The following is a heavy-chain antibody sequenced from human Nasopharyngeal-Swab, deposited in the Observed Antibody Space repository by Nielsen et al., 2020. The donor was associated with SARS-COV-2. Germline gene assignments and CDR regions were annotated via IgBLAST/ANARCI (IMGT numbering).Heavy chain of an antibody. Sequence: GESLKISCAASGFTFSSFPIHWVRQAPGKGLEWVTVISYDGSNKYYADSVKGRFTISRDNSKNTLYLQMNSLRAEDTAVYYCARALGSWFWGASDIWGQGTMVTVSS. CDR2: ISYDGSNK. D-gene: IGHD6-13*01. J-gene: IGHJ3*02. CDR3: ARALGSWFWGASDI. V-gene: IGHV3-30-3*01. CDR1: GFTFSSFP.